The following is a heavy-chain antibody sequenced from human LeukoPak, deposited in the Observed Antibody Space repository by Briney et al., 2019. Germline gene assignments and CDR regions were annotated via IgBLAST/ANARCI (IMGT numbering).Heavy chain of an antibody. Sequence: SQTLSLTCTVSGGSISSGSYYWSWIRQPAGKGPEWIGRIYTSGSTNYNPSLKSRVTISVDTSKNQFSLKLSSVTAADTAVYYCARDVHYYDSSGYFLDAFDIWGQGTMVTVSS. CDR2: IYTSGST. CDR1: GGSISSGSYY. CDR3: ARDVHYYDSSGYFLDAFDI. V-gene: IGHV4-61*02. D-gene: IGHD3-22*01. J-gene: IGHJ3*02.